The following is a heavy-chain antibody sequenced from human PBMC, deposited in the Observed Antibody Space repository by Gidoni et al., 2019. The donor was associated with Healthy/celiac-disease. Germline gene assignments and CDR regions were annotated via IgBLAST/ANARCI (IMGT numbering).Heavy chain of an antibody. CDR3: AKDRQYYYYMDV. CDR1: GFTFSSYG. Sequence: QVQLVESGGGVVQPGRSLRLSCAASGFTFSSYGMHWVRQAPGKGLEWVAVISYDGSNKYYADSVKGRFTISRDNSKNTLYLQMNSLRAEDTAVYYCAKDRQYYYYMDVWGKGATVTVSS. J-gene: IGHJ6*03. CDR2: ISYDGSNK. V-gene: IGHV3-30*18.